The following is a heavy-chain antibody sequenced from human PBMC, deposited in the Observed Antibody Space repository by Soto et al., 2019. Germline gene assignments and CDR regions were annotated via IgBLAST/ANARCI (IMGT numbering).Heavy chain of an antibody. V-gene: IGHV3-30*18. Sequence: PGGSLRLSCAASGFTLSIYAIHWVRQAPGKGLEWVAVISDGGNNTYYADSVKGRFTISRDNSKNTLYLQMNSLRAEDTAVYYCAKVKYYDFWSGYLNFDYWGQGTLVTVSS. CDR2: ISDGGNNT. CDR3: AKVKYYDFWSGYLNFDY. CDR1: GFTLSIYA. D-gene: IGHD3-3*01. J-gene: IGHJ4*02.